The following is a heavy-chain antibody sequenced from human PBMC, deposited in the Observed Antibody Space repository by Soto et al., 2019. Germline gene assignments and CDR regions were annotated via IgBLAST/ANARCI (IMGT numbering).Heavy chain of an antibody. D-gene: IGHD2-8*01. Sequence: SETLSLTWTVSGTSISSYYWSWIRQPPGKGLEWIANIHYSGTTNYNPSLASRVTLSVDTSKNQFSLKMTSVTAADRAMYFCARYNSYAIDYWGRGTPVTVSS. CDR3: ARYNSYAIDY. CDR1: GTSISSYY. V-gene: IGHV4-59*01. CDR2: IHYSGTT. J-gene: IGHJ4*02.